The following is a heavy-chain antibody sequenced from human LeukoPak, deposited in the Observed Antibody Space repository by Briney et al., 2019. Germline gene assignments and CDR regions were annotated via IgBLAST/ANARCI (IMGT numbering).Heavy chain of an antibody. CDR2: ISYDGSNK. V-gene: IGHV3-30*03. J-gene: IGHJ6*02. CDR1: GFTFSSYG. D-gene: IGHD3-9*01. CDR3: ARDQVQHRNYDILTGPYYYYYGMDV. Sequence: GGSLRLSCAASGFTFSSYGMHWVRQAPGKGLEWVAVISYDGSNKYYADSVKGRFTISRDNSKNTLYLQMNSLRAEDTAVYYCARDQVQHRNYDILTGPYYYYYGMDVWGQGTTVTVSS.